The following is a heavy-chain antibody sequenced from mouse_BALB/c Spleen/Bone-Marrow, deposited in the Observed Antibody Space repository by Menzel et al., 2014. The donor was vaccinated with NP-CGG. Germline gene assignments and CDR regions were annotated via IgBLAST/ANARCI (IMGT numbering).Heavy chain of an antibody. D-gene: IGHD2-1*01. J-gene: IGHJ2*01. CDR1: GYTFTSYY. CDR3: TRWYYGNYFDY. V-gene: IGHV1S81*02. Sequence: SGAELVKPGASVKLSCKASGYTFTSYYMYWVKQRPGQGLEWIGEINPSHGGTNFNEKFKSKATLTVDKSSSTAYMQLSSLTSEDSAIYYCTRWYYGNYFDYWGQGTTLTVSS. CDR2: INPSHGGT.